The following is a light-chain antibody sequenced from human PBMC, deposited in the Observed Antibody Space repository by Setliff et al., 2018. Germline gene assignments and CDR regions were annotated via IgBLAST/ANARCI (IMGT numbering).Light chain of an antibody. CDR2: DVS. J-gene: IGLJ2*01. Sequence: QSVLTQPASVSGSPGQSITISCTGTSSDVGGYNYVSWYQQHPGKVPKLIIYDVSNRPSGVPDRFSGSKSGNTASLTISGLQAEDEADYYCSSHAGSSVVFGGGTKVTVL. V-gene: IGLV2-11*01. CDR1: SSDVGGYNY. CDR3: SSHAGSSVV.